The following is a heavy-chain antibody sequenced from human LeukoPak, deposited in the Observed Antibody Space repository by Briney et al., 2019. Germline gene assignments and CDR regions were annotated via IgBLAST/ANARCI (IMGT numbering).Heavy chain of an antibody. CDR3: AGRTGRVTNLDY. D-gene: IGHD4-17*01. CDR1: GYTFTSYD. Sequence: GASVKVSCKASGYTFTSYDINWVRQATGQGLEWMGWMNPNSGNTGYAQKFQGRVTMTRNTSISTAYMELSSLRSEDTAVYYCAGRTGRVTNLDYWGQGTLVTVSS. CDR2: MNPNSGNT. J-gene: IGHJ4*02. V-gene: IGHV1-8*01.